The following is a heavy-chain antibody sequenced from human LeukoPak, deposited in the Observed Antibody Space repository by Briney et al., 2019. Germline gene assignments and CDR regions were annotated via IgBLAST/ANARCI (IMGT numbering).Heavy chain of an antibody. V-gene: IGHV3-23*01. Sequence: GGSLRLSCAASGFTFSSYAMSWVRQAPGKGPEWVSAISGSGGSTYYADSVKGRFTISRDNAKNSLYLQINSLRAEDTAVYYCVRSSHSSSSSVWGQGTMVTVSS. CDR1: GFTFSSYA. J-gene: IGHJ3*01. D-gene: IGHD6-6*01. CDR2: ISGSGGST. CDR3: VRSSHSSSSSV.